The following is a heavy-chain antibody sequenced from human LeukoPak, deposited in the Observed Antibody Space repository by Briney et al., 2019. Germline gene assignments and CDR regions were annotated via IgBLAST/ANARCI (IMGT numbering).Heavy chain of an antibody. J-gene: IGHJ4*02. CDR3: ATDLMITMVRGVILDY. V-gene: IGHV1-69-2*01. Sequence: ASVKISCKVSGYTFTDCYMHWVRQAPGKGLEWMGLVDPEDGETIYAEKFQGRVTITADTSTDTAYMELSSLRSEDTAVYYCATDLMITMVRGVILDYWGQGTLVTVSS. D-gene: IGHD3-10*01. CDR2: VDPEDGET. CDR1: GYTFTDCY.